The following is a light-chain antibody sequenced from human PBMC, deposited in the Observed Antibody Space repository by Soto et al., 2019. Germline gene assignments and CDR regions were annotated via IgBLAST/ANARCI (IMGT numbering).Light chain of an antibody. CDR3: QQYNSYS. Sequence: AIRMTQSQSSLSASTGDRVTITCRASQGISSYLAWYQQKPGKAPKLLIYAASTLQSGVPSRFSGSGSGTEFTLTISSLQPDDFATYYCQQYNSYSFGQGTMV. CDR2: AAS. V-gene: IGKV1-8*01. CDR1: QGISSY. J-gene: IGKJ1*01.